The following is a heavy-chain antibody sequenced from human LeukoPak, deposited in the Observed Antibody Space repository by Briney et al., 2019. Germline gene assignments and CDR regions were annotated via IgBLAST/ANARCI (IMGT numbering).Heavy chain of an antibody. CDR2: IERGGST. Sequence: SETLSLTCGVYGGSSSDYFWSWIRQPPGKGLEWIGEIERGGSTVYSPTLESRVTMSLDTSKLQFSLRLTSVTAADTAVYFCARGGLAGSSWSWFDPWGQGTLVTVSS. CDR1: GGSSSDYF. CDR3: ARGGLAGSSWSWFDP. D-gene: IGHD6-13*01. V-gene: IGHV4-34*01. J-gene: IGHJ5*02.